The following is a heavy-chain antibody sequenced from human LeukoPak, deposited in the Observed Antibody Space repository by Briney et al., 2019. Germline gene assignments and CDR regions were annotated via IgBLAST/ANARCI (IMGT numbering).Heavy chain of an antibody. Sequence: SETLSLTCTVSGSSISSFYLSWIRQPPGEGLEWIASIYTSGGTNFNPSLKGRASMSVDTSKNQFSLKLSSLNAADTAVYYRARLAGYCLSGSCYTSDYFDYWGQGILVTVSS. D-gene: IGHD2-2*02. CDR3: ARLAGYCLSGSCYTSDYFDY. V-gene: IGHV4-4*09. J-gene: IGHJ4*02. CDR1: GSSISSFY. CDR2: IYTSGGT.